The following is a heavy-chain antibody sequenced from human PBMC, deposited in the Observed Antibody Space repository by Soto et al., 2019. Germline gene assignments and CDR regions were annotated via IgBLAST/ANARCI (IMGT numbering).Heavy chain of an antibody. V-gene: IGHV3-23*01. CDR2: ISGGGGNT. Sequence: GSLRLSCAVSGFTFSNYAMSWVRQAPGKGLEWVSVISGGGGNTYSADSVKGRFTISRDNSKSTLYLQMNILRAEDTAVYYCAKVDILTTSNPYFFDYWGQGTLVSVSS. CDR3: AKVDILTTSNPYFFDY. CDR1: GFTFSNYA. D-gene: IGHD4-17*01. J-gene: IGHJ4*02.